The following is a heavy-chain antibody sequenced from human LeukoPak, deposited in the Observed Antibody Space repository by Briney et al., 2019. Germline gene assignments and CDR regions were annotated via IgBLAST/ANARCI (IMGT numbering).Heavy chain of an antibody. CDR2: ISGSGGST. J-gene: IGHJ6*03. Sequence: GGSLRLSCAASGFTFSGYAMSWVRQAPGKGLEWVSAISGSGGSTYYADSVKGRFTISRDNSKNTLYLQMNSLRAEDTAVYYCAKVVSGYYDFWSGYYTGMVSTYYYYMDVWGKGTTVTVSS. D-gene: IGHD3-3*01. CDR3: AKVVSGYYDFWSGYYTGMVSTYYYYMDV. CDR1: GFTFSGYA. V-gene: IGHV3-23*01.